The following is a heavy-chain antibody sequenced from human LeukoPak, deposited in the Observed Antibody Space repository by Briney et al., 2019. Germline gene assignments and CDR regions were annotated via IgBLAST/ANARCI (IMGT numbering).Heavy chain of an antibody. J-gene: IGHJ3*02. Sequence: GESLKISCKGSGYSFTSHWIGWVRQMPGKGPEWMGIVYPGDSDTRYSPSFQGQVTISADRSNSTAYLQWSSLKASDTAMYYCAVPLTPRRLEAFDIWGQGTMVTVSS. D-gene: IGHD6-6*01. CDR3: AVPLTPRRLEAFDI. CDR2: VYPGDSDT. V-gene: IGHV5-51*01. CDR1: GYSFTSHW.